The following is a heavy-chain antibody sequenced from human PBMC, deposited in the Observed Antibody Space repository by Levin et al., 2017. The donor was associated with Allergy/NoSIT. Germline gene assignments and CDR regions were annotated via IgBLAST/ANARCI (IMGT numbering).Heavy chain of an antibody. CDR2: INWNGGST. D-gene: IGHD1-26*01. J-gene: IGHJ6*02. CDR1: GFTFDDYG. Sequence: GESLKISCAASGFTFDDYGMSWVRQAPGKGLEWVSGINWNGGSTGYADSVKGRFTISRDNAKNSLYLQMNSLRAEDTALYHCARGSGSYYARTPANYGMDGWGQGTTVTVSS. CDR3: ARGSGSYYARTPANYGMDG. V-gene: IGHV3-20*01.